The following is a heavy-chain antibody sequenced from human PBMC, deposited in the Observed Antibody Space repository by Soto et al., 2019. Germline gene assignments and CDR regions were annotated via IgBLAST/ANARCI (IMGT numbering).Heavy chain of an antibody. D-gene: IGHD6-13*01. J-gene: IGHJ4*02. CDR2: ISYDGSNK. V-gene: IGHV3-30*18. Sequence: LRLSCAASGFTFSSYGMHWVRQAPGKGLEWVAVISYDGSNKYYADSVKGRFTISRDNSKNTLYLQMNSLRAEDTAVYYCAKARFIAAAGPFDYWGQGTLVT. CDR1: GFTFSSYG. CDR3: AKARFIAAAGPFDY.